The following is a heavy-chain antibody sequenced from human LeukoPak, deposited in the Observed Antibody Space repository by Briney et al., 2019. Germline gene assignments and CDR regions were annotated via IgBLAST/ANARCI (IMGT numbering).Heavy chain of an antibody. CDR1: GFTFSSHA. V-gene: IGHV3-30*04. J-gene: IGHJ4*02. CDR2: ISYDGTNK. D-gene: IGHD6-13*01. Sequence: GGSLRLSCAASGFTFSSHAMHWVRQAPGKGLEWVAVISYDGTNKYYAGSVKGRFTISRDSSKNTLYLQMNSLRAEDTAAYYCARNFGPYSSSWYSEDYWGQGTLVTVSS. CDR3: ARNFGPYSSSWYSEDY.